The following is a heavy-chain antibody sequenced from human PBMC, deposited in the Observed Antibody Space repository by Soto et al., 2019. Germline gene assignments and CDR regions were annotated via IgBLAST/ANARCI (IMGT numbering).Heavy chain of an antibody. V-gene: IGHV4-39*01. CDR2: IYYSGST. D-gene: IGHD1-26*01. Sequence: QLQLQESGPGLVKPSETLSLTCTVSGGSISSSSYYWGWIRQPPGKGLEWIGSIYYSGSTYYNPSLKSRVTIPVDTSKNPFSLTLSSVTAADTAVYYCARDSGSYYPYYFDYWGQGTLVTVSS. CDR3: ARDSGSYYPYYFDY. J-gene: IGHJ4*02. CDR1: GGSISSSSYY.